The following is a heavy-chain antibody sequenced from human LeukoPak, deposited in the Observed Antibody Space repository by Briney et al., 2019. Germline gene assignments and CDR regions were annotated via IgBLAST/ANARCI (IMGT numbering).Heavy chain of an antibody. CDR3: AGETRESYYYYYMDV. J-gene: IGHJ6*03. CDR2: INPNSGGT. CDR1: GYTFTGYY. V-gene: IGHV1-2*02. Sequence: ASVKVSCKASGYTFTGYYMHWVRQAPGQGLEWMGWINPNSGGTNYAQKFQGRVTMTRDTSISTAYMELSRLRSDDTAVYYCAGETRESYYYYYMDVWGKGTTVTVSS.